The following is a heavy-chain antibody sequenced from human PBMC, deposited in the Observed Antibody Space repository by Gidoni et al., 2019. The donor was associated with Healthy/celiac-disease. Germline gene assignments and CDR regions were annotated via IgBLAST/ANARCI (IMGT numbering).Heavy chain of an antibody. D-gene: IGHD1-1*01. Sequence: EVQLVESGGGLIQPGGSLRLSCAASGFTVSSNYMSSVRQAPGKGLEWVSVIYSGGSTYYADSVKGRFTISRDNSKNTLYLQMNSLRAEDTAVYYCARVYKYTYYFDYWGQGTLVTVSS. CDR3: ARVYKYTYYFDY. V-gene: IGHV3-53*01. J-gene: IGHJ4*02. CDR1: GFTVSSNY. CDR2: IYSGGST.